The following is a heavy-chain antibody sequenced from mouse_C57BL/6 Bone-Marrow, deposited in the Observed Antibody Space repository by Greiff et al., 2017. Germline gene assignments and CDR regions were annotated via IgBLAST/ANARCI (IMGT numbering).Heavy chain of an antibody. CDR3: ASRNGYFDY. Sequence: QVHVKQPGAELVKPGASVKLSCKASGYTFTSYWMQWVKQRPGQGLEWIGEIDPSDSYTNYNQKFKGKATLTVDTSSSTAYMQLSSLTSEDSAVYYCASRNGYFDYWGQGTTLTVSS. V-gene: IGHV1-50*01. CDR2: IDPSDSYT. J-gene: IGHJ2*01. CDR1: GYTFTSYW.